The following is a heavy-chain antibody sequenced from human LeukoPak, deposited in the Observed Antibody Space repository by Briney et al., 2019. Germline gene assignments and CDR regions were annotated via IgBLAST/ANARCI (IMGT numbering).Heavy chain of an antibody. J-gene: IGHJ6*03. V-gene: IGHV3-30*02. Sequence: PGGSLRLSCAASGFTFSSYGMHWVRQAPGKGLEWVAFIRYDGSNKYYADSVKGRFTISRDNSKNTLYLQMNSLRAEDTAVYYCAKVPRSMLLGYYYYMDVWGKGTTVTISS. CDR3: AKVPRSMLLGYYYYMDV. D-gene: IGHD4/OR15-4a*01. CDR2: IRYDGSNK. CDR1: GFTFSSYG.